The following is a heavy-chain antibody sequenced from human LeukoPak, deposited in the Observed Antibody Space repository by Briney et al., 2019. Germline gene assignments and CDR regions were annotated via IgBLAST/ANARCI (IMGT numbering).Heavy chain of an antibody. V-gene: IGHV3-30-3*01. J-gene: IGHJ4*02. Sequence: PGGSLRLSCAASGFTFSSYAMHWVRQAPGKGLEWVAVISYDGSNKYYADSVKGRFTISRDNSKNTLYLQMNSLRAEDTAVYYCARDMGDTIFGVGFDYWGQGTLVTVSS. CDR1: GFTFSSYA. D-gene: IGHD3-3*01. CDR2: ISYDGSNK. CDR3: ARDMGDTIFGVGFDY.